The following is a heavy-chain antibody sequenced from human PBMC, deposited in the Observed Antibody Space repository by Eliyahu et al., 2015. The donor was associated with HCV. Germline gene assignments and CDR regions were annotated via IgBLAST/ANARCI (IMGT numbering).Heavy chain of an antibody. CDR3: ARDRLYYDFWSGMDV. J-gene: IGHJ6*02. CDR1: GFTFSSYW. Sequence: EVQLVESGGGLVQPGGSLRLSCAASGFTFSSYWMHWVRQAPGKGLVWVSRINSDGSSTSYADSVKGRFTISRDNAKNTLYLQMNSLRAEDTAVYYCARDRLYYDFWSGMDVWGQGTTVTVSS. CDR2: INSDGSST. V-gene: IGHV3-74*01. D-gene: IGHD3-3*01.